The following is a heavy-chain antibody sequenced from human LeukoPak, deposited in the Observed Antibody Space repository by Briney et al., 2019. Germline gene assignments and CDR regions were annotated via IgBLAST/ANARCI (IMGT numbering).Heavy chain of an antibody. CDR3: ARLISGSYHLYFDY. V-gene: IGHV3-66*01. D-gene: IGHD3-10*01. J-gene: IGHJ4*02. CDR2: IYSDGGST. Sequence: GGSLRLSCAASGFTVSSSFLSWVRQAPGKGLEWLSIIYSDGGSTYYADSAKGRFTISRDNSKNTLYLQMNSLRAGDTALYYCARLISGSYHLYFDYWGLGTLVTVSS. CDR1: GFTVSSSF.